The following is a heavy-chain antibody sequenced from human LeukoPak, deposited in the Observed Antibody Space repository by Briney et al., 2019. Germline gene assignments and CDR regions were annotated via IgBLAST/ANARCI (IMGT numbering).Heavy chain of an antibody. CDR2: IYHSGST. V-gene: IGHV4-4*02. J-gene: IGHJ4*02. CDR1: GGSISSSNW. CDR3: ARPTGSSSGGY. D-gene: IGHD6-6*01. Sequence: SETLSLTCAVSGGSISSSNWWSWVRQPPGKGLEWIGEIYHSGSTNYNPSLKSRVTISVDTSKNQFSLKLSSVTAADTAVYYCARPTGSSSGGYWGQGTLVTVSS.